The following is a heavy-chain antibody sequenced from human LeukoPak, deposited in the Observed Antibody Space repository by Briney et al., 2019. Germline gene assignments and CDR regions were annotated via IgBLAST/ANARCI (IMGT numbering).Heavy chain of an antibody. Sequence: PGGSLRLSCSASGFTFSNYKMNWVRQAPGKGLEWVSSTSSSSSYIYYADSMKGRFTVSRDNAKNSLFLQMNSLRAEDTAVYYCARERLVVVGDAYYYYGMDVWGQGTTVTVSS. D-gene: IGHD2-2*01. CDR3: ARERLVVVGDAYYYYGMDV. J-gene: IGHJ6*02. CDR2: TSSSSSYI. V-gene: IGHV3-21*01. CDR1: GFTFSNYK.